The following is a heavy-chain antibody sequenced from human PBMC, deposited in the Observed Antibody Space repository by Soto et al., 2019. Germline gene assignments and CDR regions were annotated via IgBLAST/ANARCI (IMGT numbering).Heavy chain of an antibody. CDR2: MIQDGSQI. V-gene: IGHV3-7*01. J-gene: IGHJ4*02. CDR1: GFTFSNYW. CDR3: ARDRGPNTPDY. Sequence: PGGSLRLSCAVSGFTFSNYWMTWVRRAPGGGLEWVAYMIQDGSQIYYVNSLRGRFTISRDNAKNSLYLQMNSLRVADTAVYYCARDRGPNTPDYWGQGTLVTVSS. D-gene: IGHD2-2*02.